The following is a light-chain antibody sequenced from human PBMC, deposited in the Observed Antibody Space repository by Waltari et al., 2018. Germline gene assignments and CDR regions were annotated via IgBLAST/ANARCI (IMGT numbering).Light chain of an antibody. Sequence: DIVMTQSPDALAVSLGERAAINGKHSQSVLFTSNNKNYIAWYQKTPGQPPKLLIYGASTRDAGVPDRFSGSGSETDFTLTISSLQPEDVAVYYCQQYHSVPFTFGGGTKVEIQ. CDR1: QSVLFTSNNKNY. CDR3: QQYHSVPFT. J-gene: IGKJ4*01. V-gene: IGKV4-1*01. CDR2: GAS.